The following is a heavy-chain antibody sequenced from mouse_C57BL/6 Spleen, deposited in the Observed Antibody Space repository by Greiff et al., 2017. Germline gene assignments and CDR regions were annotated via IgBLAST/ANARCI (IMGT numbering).Heavy chain of an antibody. Sequence: EVQLQESGPGLVKPSQSLSLTCSVTGYSITSGYYWNWIRQFPGNKLEWMGYISYDGSNNYNPSLKNRSSITRDTSKNQFFLKLNSVTTEDTATYYCARDSNSYFDYGGQGTTLTVSS. V-gene: IGHV3-6*01. CDR1: GYSITSGYY. D-gene: IGHD2-5*01. CDR3: ARDSNSYFDY. CDR2: ISYDGSN. J-gene: IGHJ2*01.